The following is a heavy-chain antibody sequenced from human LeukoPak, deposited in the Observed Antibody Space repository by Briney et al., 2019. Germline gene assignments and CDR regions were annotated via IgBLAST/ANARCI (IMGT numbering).Heavy chain of an antibody. CDR1: GGSIRSDDSY. CDR3: ARDKWVRVGNSWRHYAMDV. V-gene: IGHV4-30-4*08. Sequence: PSETLSLTCTVSGGSIRSDDSYWTWIRQPPGKGLEWIGYMYYNGSTYYNPSLKTRISISEDTSKSQISLKLTSVTAADTAVYYCARDKWVRVGNSWRHYAMDVWGQGTTVTVSS. CDR2: MYYNGST. J-gene: IGHJ6*02. D-gene: IGHD6-13*01.